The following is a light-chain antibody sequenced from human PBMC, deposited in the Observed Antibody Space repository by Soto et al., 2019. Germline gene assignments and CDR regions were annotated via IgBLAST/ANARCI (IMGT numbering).Light chain of an antibody. Sequence: DIQMTQSPSTLSASVGDRVTITCRASQSINNWLAWYQQKPGKAPKLLIYDASSLERGVPSRFSGSGSGTEFTLTISSLQPDDCATYYCQQYEGTFGQGTKVDIK. CDR2: DAS. CDR1: QSINNW. V-gene: IGKV1-5*01. CDR3: QQYEGT. J-gene: IGKJ1*01.